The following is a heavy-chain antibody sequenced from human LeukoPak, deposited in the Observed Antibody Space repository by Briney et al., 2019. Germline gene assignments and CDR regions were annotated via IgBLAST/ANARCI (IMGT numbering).Heavy chain of an antibody. V-gene: IGHV3-23*01. J-gene: IGHJ4*02. CDR3: ARGGGSSSWYLFHNFDY. D-gene: IGHD6-13*01. CDR2: ISGRDSTT. Sequence: GGSLRLSCAASGFTFSSYAMSWVRQAPGKGLEWVSGISGRDSTTYYADSVKGRFTISRENSKNTLYLQMNSLRAEDTAVYYCARGGGSSSWYLFHNFDYWGQGTLVTVSS. CDR1: GFTFSSYA.